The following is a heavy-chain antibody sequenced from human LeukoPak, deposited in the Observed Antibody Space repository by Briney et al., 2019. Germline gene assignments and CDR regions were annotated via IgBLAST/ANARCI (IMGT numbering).Heavy chain of an antibody. Sequence: PSETLSLTCTVSGGSISSYNWSWIRQPAGKGLEWNGRIYTSGSTNYNPSLKSRVTMSVDTSMNQFSLKLSSVTAADTAVYYCARVFYGDYESLYYFDYWGQGTLVTVSS. D-gene: IGHD4-17*01. V-gene: IGHV4-4*07. CDR2: IYTSGST. CDR3: ARVFYGDYESLYYFDY. CDR1: GGSISSYN. J-gene: IGHJ4*02.